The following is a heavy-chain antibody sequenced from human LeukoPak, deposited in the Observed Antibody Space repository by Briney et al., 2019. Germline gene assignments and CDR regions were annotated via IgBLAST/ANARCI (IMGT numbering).Heavy chain of an antibody. CDR2: ISGSGGST. J-gene: IGHJ4*02. D-gene: IGHD3-10*01. Sequence: GGSLRLSCAASGFTFSSYAMSWVRQAPGKGLEWVSAISGSGGSTYYADSVKGRFTISRDNSKNTLYLQMNSLRAEDTAVYYCARGRTYMVRGVLDYWGQGTLVTVSS. CDR3: ARGRTYMVRGVLDY. V-gene: IGHV3-23*01. CDR1: GFTFSSYA.